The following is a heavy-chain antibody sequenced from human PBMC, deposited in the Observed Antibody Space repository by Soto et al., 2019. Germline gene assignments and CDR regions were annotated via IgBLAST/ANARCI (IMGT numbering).Heavy chain of an antibody. CDR3: ARVGITVTTVRGFDY. J-gene: IGHJ4*02. CDR2: IWFAGSNK. CDR1: GFTFSSYG. Sequence: QVQLVESGGGVVQPGRSLRLSCAASGFTFSSYGMHWVRQAPGKGLEWVALIWFAGSNKYYADSVKGRFTIARDNSKNTLYRQMHSLRAEDTAVYYCARVGITVTTVRGFDYWGQGTLVTVSS. V-gene: IGHV3-33*01. D-gene: IGHD1-20*01.